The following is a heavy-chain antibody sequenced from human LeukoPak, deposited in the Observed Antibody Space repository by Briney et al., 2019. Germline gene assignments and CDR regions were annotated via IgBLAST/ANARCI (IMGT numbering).Heavy chain of an antibody. Sequence: PGGSLRLSWVASELTFSSYAMRWVRQSPGKGLEWVSSIGGSGVNTYHADCVKGRFTISRDNSKNTLYLQMNSLRAEDTAVYYCAKIGSYFDYWGQGILVTVSS. D-gene: IGHD3-10*01. V-gene: IGHV3-23*01. J-gene: IGHJ4*02. CDR1: ELTFSSYA. CDR3: AKIGSYFDY. CDR2: IGGSGVNT.